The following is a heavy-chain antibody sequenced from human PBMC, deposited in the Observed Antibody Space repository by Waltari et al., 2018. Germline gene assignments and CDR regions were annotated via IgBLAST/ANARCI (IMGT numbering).Heavy chain of an antibody. Sequence: LQLQESGPGLVKPSETLSPTCTVSGGSISSSSYYWGWIRQPPGKGLEWVGFIRSKAYGGTTEYAASVKGRFTISRDDSKSIAYLQMNSLKTEDTAVYYCTRGGGLYDSSGNYFDYWGQGTLVTVSS. D-gene: IGHD3-22*01. CDR2: IRSKAYGGTT. CDR3: TRGGGLYDSSGNYFDY. V-gene: IGHV3-49*05. CDR1: GGSISSSSYY. J-gene: IGHJ4*02.